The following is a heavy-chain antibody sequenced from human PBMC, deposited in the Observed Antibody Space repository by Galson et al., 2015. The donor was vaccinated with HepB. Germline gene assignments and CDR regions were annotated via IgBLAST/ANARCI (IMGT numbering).Heavy chain of an antibody. CDR3: ARDPGAVTTDYYYYGLDV. CDR1: GGTFSSYA. D-gene: IGHD4-17*01. Sequence: SVKVSCKASGGTFSSYAISWVRQAPGQGLEWMGGIIPIFGTANYAQKFQGRVTITADESTSTAYMELSSLRSEDTAVYYCARDPGAVTTDYYYYGLDVWGQGTTVTVSS. CDR2: IIPIFGTA. J-gene: IGHJ6*02. V-gene: IGHV1-69*13.